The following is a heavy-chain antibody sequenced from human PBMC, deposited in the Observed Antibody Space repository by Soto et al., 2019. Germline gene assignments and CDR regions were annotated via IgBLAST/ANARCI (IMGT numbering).Heavy chain of an antibody. CDR1: GFSFSNYA. CDR3: GRGRTFCCLVCRDFYDF. D-gene: IGHD3-3*01. V-gene: IGHV3-23*01. CDR2: LRGSEGST. Sequence: GALRLSCVASGFSFSNYAMSWVRQAPGKGLEWVSALRGSEGSTYYADSVKGRFTISRDNPKNTLYLQMNSLRAEDTALYYCGRGRTFCCLVCRDFYDFGGRGALVTVSS. J-gene: IGHJ4*02.